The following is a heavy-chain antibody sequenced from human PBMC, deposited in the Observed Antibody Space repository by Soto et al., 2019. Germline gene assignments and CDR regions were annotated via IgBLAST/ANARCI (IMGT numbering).Heavy chain of an antibody. CDR1: GFTFSSYA. J-gene: IGHJ6*02. D-gene: IGHD2-21*02. Sequence: GGSLRLSCAASGFTFSSYAMSWVRQAPGKGLEWVSAISGSGGSTYYADSVRGRFTISRDNSKNTLYLQMNSLRAEDTAVYYCAKTMDCGGDCRHYYYYYGMDVWRQGTTVTVSS. CDR3: AKTMDCGGDCRHYYYYYGMDV. CDR2: ISGSGGST. V-gene: IGHV3-23*01.